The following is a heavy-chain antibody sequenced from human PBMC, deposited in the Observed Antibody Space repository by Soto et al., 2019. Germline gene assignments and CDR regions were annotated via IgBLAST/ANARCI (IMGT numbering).Heavy chain of an antibody. CDR1: GFIFSNYG. CDR3: ARDRYSYDSRAYQGVDWYFDL. J-gene: IGHJ2*01. V-gene: IGHV3-33*01. Sequence: GGSLRLSCAASGFIFSNYGMHWVRQAPGKGLEWVAVIWYDGSHEPYADSVKGRFTISRDNSKNTLFLQMNSLRAEDTAVYYCARDRYSYDSRAYQGVDWYFDLWGRGTLVTVSS. D-gene: IGHD3-22*01. CDR2: IWYDGSHE.